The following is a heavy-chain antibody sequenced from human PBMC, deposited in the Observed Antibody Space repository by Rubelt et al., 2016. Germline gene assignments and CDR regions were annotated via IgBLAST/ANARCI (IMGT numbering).Heavy chain of an antibody. CDR1: GDSVSSGGYY. CDR3: ASRSSNWFDP. J-gene: IGHJ5*02. CDR2: IFFSGAT. Sequence: QVQLQESGPGLVKPSQTLSLTCTVSGDSVSSGGYYWSWIRQHPEKGLEWIGYIFFSGATYYNPSLKSRISISVDMSKNQFSLKLTSVTAADTAVYFGASRSSNWFDPWGQGALVTVSS. V-gene: IGHV4-31*03.